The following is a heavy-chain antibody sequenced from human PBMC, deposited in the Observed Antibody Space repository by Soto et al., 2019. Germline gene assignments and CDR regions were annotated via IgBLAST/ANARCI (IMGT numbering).Heavy chain of an antibody. J-gene: IGHJ3*02. D-gene: IGHD6-19*01. V-gene: IGHV3-53*04. CDR1: GFTVSSHY. CDR3: ARDRYSSGWLDAFDI. Sequence: EVQVVESGGGLVPPGGSLRLSCAASGFTVSSHYMSWVRQAPGKGLEWVSVIFTGGATYYADSVKGRFTISRHSSKSTVYLQMNSLRAEDPAVYYCARDRYSSGWLDAFDIWGQGTMVTVSS. CDR2: IFTGGAT.